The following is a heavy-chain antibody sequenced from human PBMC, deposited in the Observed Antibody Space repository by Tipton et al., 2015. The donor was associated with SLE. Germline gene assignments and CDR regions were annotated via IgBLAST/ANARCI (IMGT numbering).Heavy chain of an antibody. D-gene: IGHD2-21*01. CDR3: ASGPYCAGDCLSPLIY. Sequence: TLSLTCTVSSGSISSYYWSWIRQPPGKGLEWIGFMYYSGSTNYNPSLKSRVTMSVDTSKNQFSLKLSSVTAADTAVYYCASGPYCAGDCLSPLIYWGQGTLVTVSS. CDR2: MYYSGST. CDR1: SGSISSYY. J-gene: IGHJ4*02. V-gene: IGHV4-59*08.